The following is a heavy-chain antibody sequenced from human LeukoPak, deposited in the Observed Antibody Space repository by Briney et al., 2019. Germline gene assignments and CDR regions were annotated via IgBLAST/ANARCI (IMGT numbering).Heavy chain of an antibody. CDR2: INGRGGII. D-gene: IGHD2-21*02. Sequence: GGSLRLSCAASGFSFSNYYMNWVRQAPGKGLEWLSHINGRGGIINYADSVKGRFTISRDNARNSLDLHMSSLGAEDTAVYYCARVRGPRDCCGAFDIWGQGTMVTVSS. J-gene: IGHJ3*02. CDR1: GFSFSNYY. V-gene: IGHV3-48*04. CDR3: ARVRGPRDCCGAFDI.